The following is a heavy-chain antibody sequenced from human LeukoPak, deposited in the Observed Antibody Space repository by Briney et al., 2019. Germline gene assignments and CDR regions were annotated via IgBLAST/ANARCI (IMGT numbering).Heavy chain of an antibody. J-gene: IGHJ4*02. CDR3: ARAGGSSGHVSRYY. V-gene: IGHV1-69*04. D-gene: IGHD6-13*01. CDR2: IIPIIGTP. Sequence: GSSVKVSSNASGGTFCSNVISWVRQAPRQGLEWRGRIIPIIGTPDYAQRFQGRVTITTDKSTNTAYMELTRLKSDDTAIYYCARAGGSSGHVSRYYWGQGTLVTVSS. CDR1: GGTFCSNV.